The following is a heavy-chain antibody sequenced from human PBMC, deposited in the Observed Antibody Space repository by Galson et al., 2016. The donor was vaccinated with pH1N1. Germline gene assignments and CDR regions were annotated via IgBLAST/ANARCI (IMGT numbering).Heavy chain of an antibody. CDR2: IRSTVYGETK. J-gene: IGHJ5*02. Sequence: SLRLSCATSGFPFEEYHIFWVRQAPEMGLEWVSFIRSTVYGETKEYAAAVKGRFVISRDNSKRVAYLQMNSLKTEDTAHYYCIPFRWAHNWFDPCGHGSPVIVSS. V-gene: IGHV3-49*02. CDR1: GFPFEEYH. D-gene: IGHD3-3*02. CDR3: IPFRWAHNWFDP.